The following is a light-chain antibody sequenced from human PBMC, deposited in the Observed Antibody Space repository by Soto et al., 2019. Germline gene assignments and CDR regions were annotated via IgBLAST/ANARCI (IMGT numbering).Light chain of an antibody. CDR1: QSISSW. V-gene: IGKV1-5*01. CDR2: DAS. CDR3: QQYNSYSYT. Sequence: EIQMTQSPSTLYASVGDRVTIACRASQSISSWWAWYQQKPGKAPTLLIYDASSLASGDPSMFSGSGSGTEFALAISSLQPDDFASQYCQQYNSYSYTFGQGTKLEIK. J-gene: IGKJ2*01.